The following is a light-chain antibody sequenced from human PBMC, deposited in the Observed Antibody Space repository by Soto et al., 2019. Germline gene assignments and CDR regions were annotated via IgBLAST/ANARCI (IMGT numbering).Light chain of an antibody. V-gene: IGKV3-20*01. J-gene: IGKJ3*01. CDR1: QSISSSY. CDR2: GAS. Sequence: EIVLTQSPGTLSLSPGERATLSCRASQSISSSYLAWYQQKPGQAPRLLIYGASSRTTGIPDRFSGSGSGTDFTLSITRLEPEDFAVYYCQHYGSSPPFTFGPGTKVDIK. CDR3: QHYGSSPPFT.